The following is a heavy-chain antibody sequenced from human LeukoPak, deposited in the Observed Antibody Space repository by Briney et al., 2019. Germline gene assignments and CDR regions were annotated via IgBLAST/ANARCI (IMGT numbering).Heavy chain of an antibody. CDR2: INHSGST. Sequence: SETLSLTCAVYGGSFSGYYWSWIRQPPGKGLEWIGEINHSGSTNYNPSLKSRVTISVDTSKNQFSLKLSSVTAADTAVYYCARSRYCGGGSCYSRYYYYGMDVWGQGTTVTVSS. CDR1: GGSFSGYY. J-gene: IGHJ6*02. D-gene: IGHD2-15*01. V-gene: IGHV4-34*01. CDR3: ARSRYCGGGSCYSRYYYYGMDV.